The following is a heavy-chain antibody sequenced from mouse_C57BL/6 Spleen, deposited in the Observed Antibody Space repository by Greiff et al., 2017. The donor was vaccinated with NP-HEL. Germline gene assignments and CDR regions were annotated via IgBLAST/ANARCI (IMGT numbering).Heavy chain of an antibody. CDR3: ATSTMVTTGGFAY. D-gene: IGHD2-2*01. CDR1: GYAFSSSW. Sequence: QVQLQQSGPELVKPGASAKISCKASGYAFSSSWMNWVKQRPGKGLEWIGRIYPGDGDTNYNGKFKGKATLTADKSSSTAYMQLSSLTSEDSAVYYCATSTMVTTGGFAYWGQGTLVTVSA. V-gene: IGHV1-82*01. J-gene: IGHJ3*01. CDR2: IYPGDGDT.